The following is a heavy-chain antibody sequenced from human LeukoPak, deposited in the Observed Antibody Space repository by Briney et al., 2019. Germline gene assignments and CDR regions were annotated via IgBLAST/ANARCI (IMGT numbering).Heavy chain of an antibody. CDR2: LNTDGSST. D-gene: IGHD3-16*01. J-gene: IGHJ6*02. CDR3: ARDDAFRGVGMDV. Sequence: GGSLRLSCAASGFTFSSYWMHWVRQVPGKGLVWVSRLNTDGSSTSYADSVKGRFTISRDSARNTLYLQMNSLRAEDTAVYYCARDDAFRGVGMDVWGQGTTVTVSS. V-gene: IGHV3-74*01. CDR1: GFTFSSYW.